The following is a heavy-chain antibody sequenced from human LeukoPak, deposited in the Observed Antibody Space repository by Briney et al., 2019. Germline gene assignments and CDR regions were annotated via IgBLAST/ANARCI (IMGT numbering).Heavy chain of an antibody. CDR1: GFTFSSYA. D-gene: IGHD1-26*01. CDR3: ARSSGSYIGDVDY. J-gene: IGHJ4*02. Sequence: GGSLRLSCAASGFTFSSYAMHWVRQAPGKGLEYVSAISSNGGSTYYANSVKGRFTISRDNSKNTLYLQMGNLRAEDMAVYYCARSSGSYIGDVDYWGQGTLVTVSS. V-gene: IGHV3-64*01. CDR2: ISSNGGST.